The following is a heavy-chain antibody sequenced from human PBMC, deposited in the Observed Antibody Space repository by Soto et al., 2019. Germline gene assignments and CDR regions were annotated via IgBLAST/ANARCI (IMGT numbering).Heavy chain of an antibody. D-gene: IGHD2-2*01. CDR2: MNPNSGNT. CDR3: ARVVGVVPAAMHTGIMDV. V-gene: IGHV1-8*01. J-gene: IGHJ6*03. CDR1: GYTFTSYD. Sequence: ASVKVSCKASGYTFTSYDINWVRQATGQGLEWMGWMNPNSGNTGYAQKFQGRVTMTRNTSISTAYMELSSLRSEDTAVYYCARVVGVVPAAMHTGIMDVWGKGTTVTVSS.